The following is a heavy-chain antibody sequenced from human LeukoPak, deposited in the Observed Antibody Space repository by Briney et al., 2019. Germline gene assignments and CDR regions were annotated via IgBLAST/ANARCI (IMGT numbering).Heavy chain of an antibody. CDR2: IYTSGST. V-gene: IGHV4-4*07. J-gene: IGHJ6*03. CDR1: GGSISSYY. CDR3: AREVPYDILTGYSGYMDV. D-gene: IGHD3-9*01. Sequence: SETLSLTCTVSGGSISSYYWSWIRQPAGKGLEWIGRIYTSGSTNYNSSLKSRVTMSVDTSKNQFSLKLSSVTAADTAVYYCAREVPYDILTGYSGYMDVWGKGTTVTVSS.